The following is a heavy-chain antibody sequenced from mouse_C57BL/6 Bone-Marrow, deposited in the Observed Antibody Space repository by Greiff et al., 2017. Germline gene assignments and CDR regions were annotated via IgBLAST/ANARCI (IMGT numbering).Heavy chain of an antibody. Sequence: DVKLVESGGGLVKPGGSLKLSCAASGFTFSDYGMHWVRQAPEKGLEWVAYISSGSSTIYYADTVKGRFTISRDNAKNTLFLQMTSLRSEDTAMYYCARDGYYPYYYGMDYWGQGTSVTVSS. CDR2: ISSGSSTI. D-gene: IGHD2-3*01. CDR3: ARDGYYPYYYGMDY. CDR1: GFTFSDYG. V-gene: IGHV5-17*01. J-gene: IGHJ4*01.